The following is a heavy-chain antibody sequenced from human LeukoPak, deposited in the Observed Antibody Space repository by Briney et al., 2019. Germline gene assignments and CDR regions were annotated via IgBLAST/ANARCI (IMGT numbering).Heavy chain of an antibody. J-gene: IGHJ5*02. CDR1: GGTFISYA. V-gene: IGHV1-69*13. D-gene: IGHD2-2*01. CDR3: ARDHCSSTSCYP. Sequence: ASVKVSCKASGGTFISYAISWVRQAPGQGLEWMGGIIPIFGTANYAQKFQGRVTITADESTSTAYMELSSLRSEDTAVYYCARDHCSSTSCYPWGQGTLVTVSS. CDR2: IIPIFGTA.